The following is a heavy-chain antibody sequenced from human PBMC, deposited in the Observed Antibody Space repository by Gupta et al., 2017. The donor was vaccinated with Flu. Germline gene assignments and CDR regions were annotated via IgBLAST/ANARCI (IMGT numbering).Heavy chain of an antibody. Sequence: PYMNWVRQAPGKGLEWLGRSRNKPNGYMTEYAASVEGRFSISRDDSEWSLYLQMNSLTIEDMAVYFCAREGLAVAAYPFDLWGQGDLVTVSS. CDR2: SRNKPNGYMT. V-gene: IGHV3-72*01. CDR3: AREGLAVAAYPFDL. CDR1: PY. J-gene: IGHJ5*02. D-gene: IGHD6-19*01.